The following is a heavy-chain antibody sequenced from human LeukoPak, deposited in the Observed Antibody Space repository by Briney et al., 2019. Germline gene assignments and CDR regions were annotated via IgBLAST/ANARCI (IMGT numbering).Heavy chain of an antibody. CDR2: IYPGDSDT. J-gene: IGHJ4*02. V-gene: IGHV5-51*01. CDR1: GYSFTSYW. D-gene: IGHD1-26*01. Sequence: GESLKISCKGSGYSFTSYWIGWVRQMPGKSLEWMGIIYPGDSDTRYSPSFQGQVTISADKSISTAYLQWSSLKASDTAMYYCARHGPLVGATYYFDYWGQGTLVTVSS. CDR3: ARHGPLVGATYYFDY.